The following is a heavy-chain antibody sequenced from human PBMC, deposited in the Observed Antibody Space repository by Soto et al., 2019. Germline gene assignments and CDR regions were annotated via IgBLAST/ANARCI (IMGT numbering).Heavy chain of an antibody. D-gene: IGHD3-10*01. CDR2: VFHTGST. CDR1: DGSFRSYC. J-gene: IGHJ5*02. V-gene: IGHV4-59*08. Sequence: SETLCLTCTVADGSFRSYCWSWIRQTTGKGLEWIGSVFHTGSTNYNPSLKSRVTMSVDTSKNQFSLKLSSVTAADTAVYYCERPKSYYYGSGSYLSWFDPWGQGTLVTVSS. CDR3: ERPKSYYYGSGSYLSWFDP.